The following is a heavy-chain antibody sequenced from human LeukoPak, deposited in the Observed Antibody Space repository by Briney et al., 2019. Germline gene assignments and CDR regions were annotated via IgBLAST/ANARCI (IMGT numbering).Heavy chain of an antibody. CDR2: ISCDGSNK. Sequence: GRSLRLSCAASGFTFSSYGMHWVRQAPGKGLEWVAVISCDGSNKYYADSVKGRFTISRDNSKNTLYLQMNSLRAEDTAVYYCAKALKHSSGRAPYYFYYYGMDVWGQGTTVTVSS. CDR1: GFTFSSYG. D-gene: IGHD6-19*01. J-gene: IGHJ6*02. CDR3: AKALKHSSGRAPYYFYYYGMDV. V-gene: IGHV3-30*18.